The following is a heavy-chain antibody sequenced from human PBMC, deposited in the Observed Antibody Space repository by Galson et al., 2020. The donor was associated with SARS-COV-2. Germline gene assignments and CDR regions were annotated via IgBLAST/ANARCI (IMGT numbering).Heavy chain of an antibody. V-gene: IGHV3-30*02. J-gene: IGHJ4*02. Sequence: QLGESLKISCAASGFTFSSYGMYWVRQAPGKGLEWLTFINYDATIKHYRDSVKGRFTISRDNSKNTVDLQMNSLRVEDTAVYYCARDFSWSFVYWGQGILVTVSS. CDR1: GFTFSSYG. D-gene: IGHD6-13*01. CDR2: INYDATIK. CDR3: ARDFSWSFVY.